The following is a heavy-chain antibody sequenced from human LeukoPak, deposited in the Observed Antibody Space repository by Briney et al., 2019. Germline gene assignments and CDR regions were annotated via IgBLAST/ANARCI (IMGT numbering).Heavy chain of an antibody. CDR1: GYSFTSYW. V-gene: IGHV5-51*01. CDR3: ASRVGASDAFDI. Sequence: GESLKISCQGSGYSFTSYWIGWVRPLPGKGLAWMGIIYPGDSDTRYSPSFQGQVTISADKSISTAYLQWSSLKASDTAMYYCASRVGASDAFDIWGQGTMVTVSS. J-gene: IGHJ3*02. D-gene: IGHD1-26*01. CDR2: IYPGDSDT.